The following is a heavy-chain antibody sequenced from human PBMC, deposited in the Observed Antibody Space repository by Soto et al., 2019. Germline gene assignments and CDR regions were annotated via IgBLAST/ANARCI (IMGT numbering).Heavy chain of an antibody. V-gene: IGHV4-39*01. CDR1: GGSISSSTYY. D-gene: IGHD4-17*01. CDR3: ARHGVDYGDDASYYYYGMDV. J-gene: IGHJ6*02. Sequence: QVQLQESGPGLVKPSETLSLTCTVSGGSISSSTYYWGWIRQPPGKGLEWIGFIYYSGSAYYNPSLKSRVTISIDTSKNQFSLKLTSVTAADTAVFYCARHGVDYGDDASYYYYGMDVWGRGTTVTVS. CDR2: IYYSGSA.